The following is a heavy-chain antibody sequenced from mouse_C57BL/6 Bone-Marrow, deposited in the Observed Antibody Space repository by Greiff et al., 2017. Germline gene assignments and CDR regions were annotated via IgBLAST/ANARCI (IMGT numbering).Heavy chain of an antibody. CDR2: IDPANGNT. CDR1: GFNIKNSY. Sequence: VQLQQSVAELVRPGASVKLSCTASGFNIKNSYMHWVKQRPEQGLEWIGRIDPANGNTKYAPKFQGKATLTVDTSSNTAYLQLRSLTSEDTAIYCCARVRRITTEGDYWWFAVWGTGTTVTVSS. J-gene: IGHJ1*03. D-gene: IGHD1-1*01. CDR3: ARVRRITTEGDYWWFAV. V-gene: IGHV14-3*01.